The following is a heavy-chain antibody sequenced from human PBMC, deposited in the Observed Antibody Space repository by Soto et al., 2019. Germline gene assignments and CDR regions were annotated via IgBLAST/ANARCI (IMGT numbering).Heavy chain of an antibody. CDR2: IIPIFGTA. J-gene: IGHJ5*02. CDR1: GGTFSSYA. Sequence: SVKVSCKASGGTFSSYAISWVRQAPGQGLEWMGGIIPIFGTANYAQKFQGRVTITADESTSTAYMELSSLRSEDTAVYYCADAHLDYYDSSGYYSYNWFDTWGQGTLVTVSS. D-gene: IGHD3-22*01. V-gene: IGHV1-69*13. CDR3: ADAHLDYYDSSGYYSYNWFDT.